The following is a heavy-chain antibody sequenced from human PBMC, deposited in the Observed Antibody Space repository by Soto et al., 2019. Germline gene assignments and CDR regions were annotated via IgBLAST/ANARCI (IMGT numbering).Heavy chain of an antibody. Sequence: EVQLLESGGGLVQPGGSLRLSCAASGFTFSHYAMTGVRQAPGKGLEWVSVITCSGGGTYFVDSVKGRFTISRDNSKNTVYLHMNSMRAEDTAVYYCAKRPFTAAGFYYWGQGTMVTVSS. V-gene: IGHV3-23*01. J-gene: IGHJ4*02. D-gene: IGHD6-13*01. CDR1: GFTFSHYA. CDR2: ITCSGGGT. CDR3: AKRPFTAAGFYY.